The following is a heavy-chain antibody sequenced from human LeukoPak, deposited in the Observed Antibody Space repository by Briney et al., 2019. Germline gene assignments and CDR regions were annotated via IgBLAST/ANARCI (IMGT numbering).Heavy chain of an antibody. Sequence: GGSLRLSCAASGFTFSSYAMSWVRQAPGKGLEWVPAISGSGGSTYYADSVKGRFTISRDNSKNTLYLQMNSLRAEDTAVYYCATTYYYDSSGYFVHWGQGTLVTVSS. CDR2: ISGSGGST. J-gene: IGHJ5*02. CDR1: GFTFSSYA. CDR3: ATTYYYDSSGYFVH. D-gene: IGHD3-22*01. V-gene: IGHV3-23*01.